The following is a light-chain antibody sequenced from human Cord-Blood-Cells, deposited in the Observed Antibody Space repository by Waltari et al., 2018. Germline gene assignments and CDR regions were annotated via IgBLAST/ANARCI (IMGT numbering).Light chain of an antibody. J-gene: IGLJ3*02. CDR3: SSYAGSNNWV. V-gene: IGLV2-8*01. Sequence: QSALTQPPSASGSPGQSVTISCTGTSNDVGGYNYSPWYQQPPGNAPKLIIYEVSKRPSGVPDRFSGSKSGNTASLTVSGLQAEDEADYYCSSYAGSNNWVFGGGTKLTVL. CDR1: SNDVGGYNY. CDR2: EVS.